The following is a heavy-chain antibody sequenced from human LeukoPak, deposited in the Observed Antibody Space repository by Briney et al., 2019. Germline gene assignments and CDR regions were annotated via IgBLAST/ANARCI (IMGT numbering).Heavy chain of an antibody. V-gene: IGHV1-2*02. Sequence: ASVKVSCKASGYTFTGYYMHWVRQAPGQGREWMGWINPNSGGTNYAQKFQGRVTMTRDTSISPAYMELSRRRADDPAVYYCARVLTMIVVAHAFDIWGQGTMVTVSS. CDR1: GYTFTGYY. D-gene: IGHD3-22*01. CDR2: INPNSGGT. J-gene: IGHJ3*02. CDR3: ARVLTMIVVAHAFDI.